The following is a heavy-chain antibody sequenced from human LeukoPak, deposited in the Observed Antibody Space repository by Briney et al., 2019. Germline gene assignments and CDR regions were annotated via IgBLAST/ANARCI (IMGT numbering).Heavy chain of an antibody. V-gene: IGHV1-2*02. Sequence: GASVKVSCKAPGYTFTGYYMHRVRQAPGQGLEWMGWINPNSGGTNYAQKFQGRVTMTRDTSISTAYMELSRLRSDDTAVYYCARPHDYGGDDAFDIWGQGTMVTVSS. CDR1: GYTFTGYY. J-gene: IGHJ3*02. CDR3: ARPHDYGGDDAFDI. D-gene: IGHD4-23*01. CDR2: INPNSGGT.